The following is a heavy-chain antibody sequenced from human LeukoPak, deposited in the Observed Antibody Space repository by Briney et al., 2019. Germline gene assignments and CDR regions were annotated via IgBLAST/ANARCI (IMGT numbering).Heavy chain of an antibody. V-gene: IGHV3-21*01. D-gene: IGHD3-10*01. CDR3: ARDASGDY. J-gene: IGHJ4*02. CDR1: GFTFNNYA. Sequence: GGSLRLSCAASGFTFNNYALTWVRQVPGKGLEWVSSISSSSSYIYYADSVKGRFTISRDNAKNSLYLQMNSLRAEDTAVYYCARDASGDYWGQGTLVTVSS. CDR2: ISSSSSYI.